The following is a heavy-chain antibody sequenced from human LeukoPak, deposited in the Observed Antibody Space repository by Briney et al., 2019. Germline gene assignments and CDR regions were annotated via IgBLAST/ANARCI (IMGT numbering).Heavy chain of an antibody. Sequence: TVKVSCKASGGTFSSYAISWVRQAPGQGLEWMGGIIPIFGTANYAQKVQGRVTITADESTSTAYMELSSLRSEDTAVYYCARDARGYSYGTETFDYWGQGTLVTVSS. CDR2: IIPIFGTA. CDR3: ARDARGYSYGTETFDY. V-gene: IGHV1-69*13. CDR1: GGTFSSYA. D-gene: IGHD5-18*01. J-gene: IGHJ4*02.